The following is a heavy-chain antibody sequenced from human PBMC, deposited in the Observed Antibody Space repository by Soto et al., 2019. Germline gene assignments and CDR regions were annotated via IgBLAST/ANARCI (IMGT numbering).Heavy chain of an antibody. V-gene: IGHV1-69*13. J-gene: IGHJ6*02. CDR2: IIPIFGTA. Sequence: SVKVSCKASGGTFSSYAISWVRQAPGQGLEWMGGIIPIFGTANYAQKFQGRVTITADESTSTAYMELSSLRSEDTAVYYCASSGGYCSSTSCYKEFYYYGMDVWGQGTTVTVSS. CDR3: ASSGGYCSSTSCYKEFYYYGMDV. CDR1: GGTFSSYA. D-gene: IGHD2-2*02.